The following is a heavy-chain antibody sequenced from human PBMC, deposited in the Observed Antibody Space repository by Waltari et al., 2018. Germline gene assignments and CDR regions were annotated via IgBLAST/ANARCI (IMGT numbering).Heavy chain of an antibody. V-gene: IGHV3-23*01. CDR1: GFTFSNFA. D-gene: IGHD3-10*01. Sequence: EVQLLESGGDLVQPGGSLRLSCTASGFTFSNFAMSWVRQAPGKGREWVSQMRHGGDRTYYADSVKGRFSVSKDNSKNTVYLQMNSLRVEDTAVYYCAQGGFGYWGQGTLVTVSS. CDR3: AQGGFGY. J-gene: IGHJ4*02. CDR2: MRHGGDRT.